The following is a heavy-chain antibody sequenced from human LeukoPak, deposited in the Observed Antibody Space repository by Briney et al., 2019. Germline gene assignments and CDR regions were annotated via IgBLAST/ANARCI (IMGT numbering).Heavy chain of an antibody. CDR1: GFTFSNYN. CDR2: ITSTSSFI. D-gene: IGHD1-26*01. J-gene: IGHJ6*03. CDR3: ARDPYSGNYGNDYYYYMDV. V-gene: IGHV3-21*01. Sequence: TGGSLRLSCAASGFTFSNYNMNWVRQSPGKGLEWLSSITSTSSFIYYADSVKGRFTISRDNAKNSLSLRMDNLRDEDTAVYYCARDPYSGNYGNDYYYYMDVWGKGTTVSISS.